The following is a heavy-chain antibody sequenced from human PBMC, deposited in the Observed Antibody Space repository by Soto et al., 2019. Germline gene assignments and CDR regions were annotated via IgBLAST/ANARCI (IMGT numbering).Heavy chain of an antibody. V-gene: IGHV4-59*01. CDR1: GGSISSYY. Sequence: SETLSLTCTVSGGSISSYYWSWIRQPPGKGLEWIGYIYYSGSTNYNPSLKSRVTISVDTSKNQFSLKLSSVTAADTAVYYCARVGKNTPPSLANPFVYWGQGTLVIVSS. CDR3: ARVGKNTPPSLANPFVY. D-gene: IGHD6-13*01. J-gene: IGHJ4*02. CDR2: IYYSGST.